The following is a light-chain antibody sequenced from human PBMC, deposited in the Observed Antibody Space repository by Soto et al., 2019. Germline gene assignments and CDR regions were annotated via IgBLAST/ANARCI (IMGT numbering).Light chain of an antibody. V-gene: IGLV4-60*02. J-gene: IGLJ2*01. CDR3: ETWDTNVVV. Sequence: QSVLTQSSSASASLGSSVKLTCTLSSGHSTYIIAWHQQQPGKAPRYLMKLEGSGSYNKGSGIPDRFSGSSSGADRYLTFSNLQFEDEADYYCETWDTNVVVFGGGTKLTVL. CDR2: LEGSGSY. CDR1: SGHSTYI.